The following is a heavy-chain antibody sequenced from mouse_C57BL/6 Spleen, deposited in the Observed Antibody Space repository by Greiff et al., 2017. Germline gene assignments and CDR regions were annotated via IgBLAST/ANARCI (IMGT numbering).Heavy chain of an antibody. J-gene: IGHJ2*01. CDR1: GFTFSDYY. D-gene: IGHD2-3*01. V-gene: IGHV5-16*01. CDR3: ARGSGDGYFGSYYFDY. Sequence: EVKLVESEGGLVQPGSSMKLSCTASGFTFSDYYMAWVRQVPEKGLEWVANINYDGSSTYYLDSLKSRFIISRDNAKNILYLQMSSLKSEDTATYYCARGSGDGYFGSYYFDYWGQGTTLTVSS. CDR2: INYDGSST.